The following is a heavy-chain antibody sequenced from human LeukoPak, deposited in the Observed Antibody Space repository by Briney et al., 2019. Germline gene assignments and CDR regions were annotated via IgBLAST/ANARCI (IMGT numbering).Heavy chain of an antibody. J-gene: IGHJ4*02. D-gene: IGHD7-27*01. Sequence: GGSLRLSCAASGFTFRSYSMNWVRQAPGKGLEWVSFISSRSSTIYYADSVKGRFTISRDNAKNSLYLQMNSLRAEDTAVYYCARALGSLGDYWGQGTLVTVSS. CDR3: ARALGSLGDY. CDR2: ISSRSSTI. CDR1: GFTFRSYS. V-gene: IGHV3-48*04.